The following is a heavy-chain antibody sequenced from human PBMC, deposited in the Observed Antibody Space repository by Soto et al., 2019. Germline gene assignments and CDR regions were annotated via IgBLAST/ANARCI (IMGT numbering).Heavy chain of an antibody. D-gene: IGHD6-19*01. CDR3: AREMHLGSGWGDIDI. V-gene: IGHV3-7*03. CDR1: GGSFSAYY. J-gene: IGHJ4*02. CDR2: INEDGSKK. Sequence: LSLTCAVYGGSFSAYYWSWIRQPPGKGLEWLANINEDGSKKFYVDSVKGRFTISKDNAKNSLSLQLGSLRADDTAVYYCAREMHLGSGWGDIDIWGRGTMVTVSS.